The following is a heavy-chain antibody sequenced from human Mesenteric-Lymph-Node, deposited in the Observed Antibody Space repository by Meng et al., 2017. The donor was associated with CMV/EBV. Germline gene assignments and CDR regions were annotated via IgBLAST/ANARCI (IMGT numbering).Heavy chain of an antibody. D-gene: IGHD4-11*01. CDR3: ARESSSKYDAFDI. CDR1: GFTFTNYE. Sequence: GGSLRLSCEASGFTFTNYEMNWVRQAPGRGLEWVAYISSSANIFYAASVEGRFTISRDNARNSLFLQMNSLRAEDTAVYYCARESSSKYDAFDIWGQGTMVTVSS. J-gene: IGHJ3*02. CDR2: ISSSANI. V-gene: IGHV3-48*03.